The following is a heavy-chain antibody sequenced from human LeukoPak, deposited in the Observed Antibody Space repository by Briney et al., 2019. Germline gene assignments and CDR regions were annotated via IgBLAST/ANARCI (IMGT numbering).Heavy chain of an antibody. D-gene: IGHD1-26*01. Sequence: GGSLRLSCAASGFKFDEYGMHWVRQAPGKGLEWVSGISWNNGDIGYVDSVKGRFTISRDNSKNTLYLQMNSLRAEDTAVYYCAILQGATRAFDIWGQGTMVTVSS. CDR3: AILQGATRAFDI. V-gene: IGHV3-9*01. CDR2: ISWNNGDI. CDR1: GFKFDEYG. J-gene: IGHJ3*02.